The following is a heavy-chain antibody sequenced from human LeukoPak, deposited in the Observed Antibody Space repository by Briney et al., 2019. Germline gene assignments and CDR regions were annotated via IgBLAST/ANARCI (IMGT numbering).Heavy chain of an antibody. CDR2: ISSSGSTI. J-gene: IGHJ4*02. V-gene: IGHV3-11*04. CDR1: GFTFSDYY. D-gene: IGHD3-9*01. Sequence: PGGSLRLSCAASGFTFSDYYMSWIRQAPGKGLEWVSYISSSGSTIYYADSVKGRFTISRDNAKNSLYLQMNSLRAEDTAVYYCARLPAAYYDILTGYLDYWGQGTLVTVSS. CDR3: ARLPAAYYDILTGYLDY.